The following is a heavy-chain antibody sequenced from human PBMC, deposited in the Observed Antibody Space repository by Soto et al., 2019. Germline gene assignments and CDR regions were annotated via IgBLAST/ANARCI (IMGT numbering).Heavy chain of an antibody. CDR2: RKQDGSEK. D-gene: IGHD3-16*01. Sequence: EVQLVESGGGLVQPGGSLRLSCAASGFTFSSYWMSWVRQAPGKGLEWVANRKQDGSEKHYVDSVKGRFTIPRDNAKDSLYLQMPSLRAAGTAVYCCAVRVSRGEVDYWGQGTLVPVSS. CDR1: GFTFSSYW. CDR3: AVRVSRGEVDY. V-gene: IGHV3-7*01. J-gene: IGHJ4*02.